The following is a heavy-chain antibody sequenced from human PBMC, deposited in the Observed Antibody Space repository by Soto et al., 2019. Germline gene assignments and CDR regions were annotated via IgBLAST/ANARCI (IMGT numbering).Heavy chain of an antibody. D-gene: IGHD6-13*01. J-gene: IGHJ3*02. CDR1: GGSISSGGYS. V-gene: IGHV4-30-2*01. Sequence: PSETLSLTCAVSGGSISSGGYSWSWIRQPPGKGLEWIGYIYHSGSTYYNPSLKSRVTISVDRSKNQFSLKLSSVTDADTAVYYCARLVWDAFDIWGQGTMVTVSS. CDR2: IYHSGST. CDR3: ARLVWDAFDI.